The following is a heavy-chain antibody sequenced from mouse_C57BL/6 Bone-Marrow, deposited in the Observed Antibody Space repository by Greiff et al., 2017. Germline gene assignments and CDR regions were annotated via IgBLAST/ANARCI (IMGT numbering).Heavy chain of an antibody. Sequence: VQLQQPGAELVKPGASVKMSCKASGYTFTSYWITWVKQRPGQGLEWIGDIYPGSGSTNYNEKFKSKATLTVDTSSSTAYMKLSSLTSEDSAVYYCAGADDYGSSPWFAYWGQGTLVTVSA. J-gene: IGHJ3*01. V-gene: IGHV1-55*01. CDR2: IYPGSGST. CDR3: AGADDYGSSPWFAY. CDR1: GYTFTSYW. D-gene: IGHD1-1*01.